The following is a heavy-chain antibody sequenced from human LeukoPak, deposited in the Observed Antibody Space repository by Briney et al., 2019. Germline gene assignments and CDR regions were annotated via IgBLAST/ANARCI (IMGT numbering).Heavy chain of an antibody. CDR3: AAGAYCGGDCDL. CDR1: GGSISSGSYY. Sequence: PSETLSLTCTVSGGSISSGSYYWSWIRQPAGKGLEWSGRIYTSGSTNYNPSLKSRVTISVDTSKNQFSLKLSSVTAADTAVYYCAAGAYCGGDCDLWGQGTLVTVSS. V-gene: IGHV4-61*02. CDR2: IYTSGST. D-gene: IGHD2-21*02. J-gene: IGHJ4*02.